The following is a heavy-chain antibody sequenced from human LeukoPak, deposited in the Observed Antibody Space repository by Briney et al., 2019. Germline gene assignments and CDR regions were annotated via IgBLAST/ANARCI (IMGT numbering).Heavy chain of an antibody. CDR2: INPNSGYT. V-gene: IGHV1-2*02. CDR1: GYAFTGYY. CDR3: AREATDVVVVEATTPYYYGMDV. D-gene: IGHD2-15*01. Sequence: ASVKVSCKASGYAFTGYYIHWVRQAHGQGLEWMGWINPNSGYTNFAQKYQGRVTLTRDTSISTAYLEFNSLRSDDTAVYFCAREATDVVVVEATTPYYYGMDVWGQGTTVTVSS. J-gene: IGHJ6*02.